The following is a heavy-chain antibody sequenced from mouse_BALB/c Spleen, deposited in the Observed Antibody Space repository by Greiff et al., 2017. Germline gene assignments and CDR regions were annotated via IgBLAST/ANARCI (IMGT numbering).Heavy chain of an antibody. CDR2: INPSSGYT. V-gene: IGHV1-4*01. CDR1: GYTFTSYT. CDR3: ARGGLLYAMDY. J-gene: IGHJ4*01. D-gene: IGHD1-1*01. Sequence: VKLQESGAELARPGASVKMSCKASGYTFTSYTMHWVKQRPGQGLEWIGYINPSSGYTNYNQKFKDKATLTADKSSGTAYMQLSSLTSEDSAVYYCARGGLLYAMDYWGQGTSVTVSS.